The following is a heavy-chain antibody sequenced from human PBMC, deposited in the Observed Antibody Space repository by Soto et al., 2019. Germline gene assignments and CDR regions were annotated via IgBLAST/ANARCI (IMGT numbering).Heavy chain of an antibody. CDR2: IYYSGST. Sequence: QLQLQESGPGLVKPSETLSLTCTVSGGSISSSSYYWGWIRQPPGKGLEWIGSIYYSGSTYYNPSLKSRVTISVDTSKNQFSLKLSSVTAADTAVYYCASSSSWTGGWFDPWGQGTLVTVSS. V-gene: IGHV4-39*01. J-gene: IGHJ5*02. D-gene: IGHD6-13*01. CDR3: ASSSSWTGGWFDP. CDR1: GGSISSSSYY.